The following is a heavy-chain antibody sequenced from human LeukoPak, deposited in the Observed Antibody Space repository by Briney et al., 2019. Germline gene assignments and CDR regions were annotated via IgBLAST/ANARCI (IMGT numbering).Heavy chain of an antibody. Sequence: SETLSLTCTVSGGSISSYFWNWIRQPPGKGLEWIGYIYYSGTTDYNPSLKSRVTISVDTSKNQFSLKLSSVTAADTAMYYCSRDPSYYYGSGSRRYFDLWGRGTLVTVSS. J-gene: IGHJ2*01. CDR1: GGSISSYF. CDR3: SRDPSYYYGSGSRRYFDL. D-gene: IGHD3-10*01. V-gene: IGHV4-59*01. CDR2: IYYSGTT.